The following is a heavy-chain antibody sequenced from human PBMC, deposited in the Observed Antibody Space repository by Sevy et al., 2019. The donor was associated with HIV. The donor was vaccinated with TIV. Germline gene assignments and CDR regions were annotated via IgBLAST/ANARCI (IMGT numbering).Heavy chain of an antibody. CDR1: GYIFTELS. J-gene: IGHJ4*02. V-gene: IGHV1-24*01. CDR3: ATDSVLLKGRYYDSSGYYLHY. D-gene: IGHD3-22*01. CDR2: FDPEDGET. Sequence: ASVKVSCKVSGYIFTELSMHWVRQAPGKGLEWMGGFDPEDGETIYAQKVQGRVTMTEDTSTDTAYMDLGSLRSEDTAVYYCATDSVLLKGRYYDSSGYYLHYWGQGTLVTVSS.